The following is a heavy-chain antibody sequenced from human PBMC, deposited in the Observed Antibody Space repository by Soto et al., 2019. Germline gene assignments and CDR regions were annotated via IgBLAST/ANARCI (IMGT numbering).Heavy chain of an antibody. D-gene: IGHD3-22*01. Sequence: GGSLRLSCVASGFTFSSYAMHWVRQAPGKGLEWVAVISYDGSNKYYADSVKGRFTISRDNSKNTLYLQMNSLRAEDTAVYYCARDRSPYYYDSSGYYYLRDAFDIWGQGTMVTVSS. CDR3: ARDRSPYYYDSSGYYYLRDAFDI. J-gene: IGHJ3*02. CDR1: GFTFSSYA. CDR2: ISYDGSNK. V-gene: IGHV3-30*04.